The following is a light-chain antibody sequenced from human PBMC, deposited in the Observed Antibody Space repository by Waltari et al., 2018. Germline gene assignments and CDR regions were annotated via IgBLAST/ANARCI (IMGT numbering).Light chain of an antibody. CDR3: RQYNEWPYT. CDR2: VTS. Sequence: ETFMTQSPATLSVSPGETATPSCRASTSVGNNIAWFQQTPGQAPRLLIYVTSSRSTNIPGRFAGAGSGTDFTLTISGLQSEDFAVYYCRQYNEWPYTFGQGT. J-gene: IGKJ2*01. CDR1: TSVGNN. V-gene: IGKV3-15*01.